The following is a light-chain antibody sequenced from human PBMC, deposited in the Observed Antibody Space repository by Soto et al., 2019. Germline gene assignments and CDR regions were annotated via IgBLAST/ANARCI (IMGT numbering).Light chain of an antibody. CDR3: CSYAAGTRLV. J-gene: IGLJ2*01. Sequence: QSALTQPRSVSGSPGQSVTISCTGTSSDVGGYNYVSWYQQHPGKAPKLMIYDVSKRPSGVPDRFSGSKSGNTASLTISGLQAEDEADYYCCSYAAGTRLVFGGGTKLTVL. CDR2: DVS. V-gene: IGLV2-11*01. CDR1: SSDVGGYNY.